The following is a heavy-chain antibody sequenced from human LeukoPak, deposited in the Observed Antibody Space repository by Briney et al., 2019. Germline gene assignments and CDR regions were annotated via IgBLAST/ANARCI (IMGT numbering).Heavy chain of an antibody. V-gene: IGHV1-18*01. J-gene: IGHJ1*01. D-gene: IGHD2-15*01. CDR3: ARGDCSGGGCFLPEHLRH. CDR1: GYPFTSYG. Sequence: ASVKVSCKASGYPFTSYGITWVRQAPGQGLEWMGWISAYTGNTNYAQRVQGRVTMTTDTSTSTAYMELRSLRSDDTAVYYCARGDCSGGGCFLPEHLRHWGQGTRVTVSS. CDR2: ISAYTGNT.